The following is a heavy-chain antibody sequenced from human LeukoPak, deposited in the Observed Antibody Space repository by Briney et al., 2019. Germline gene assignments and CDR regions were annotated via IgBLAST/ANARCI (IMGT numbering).Heavy chain of an antibody. CDR1: GFTFTNYA. CDR2: MSGRGVST. Sequence: GGSLRLSCAASGFTFTNYAMSWVRQAPGKGLEWVSGMSGRGVSTYYADSVKGRFTISSDNSKNTLYLQMNSLRAEDTAIYYCAKGSVVSNFDYWGQGTLVTVSS. J-gene: IGHJ4*02. CDR3: AKGSVVSNFDY. V-gene: IGHV3-23*01. D-gene: IGHD3-22*01.